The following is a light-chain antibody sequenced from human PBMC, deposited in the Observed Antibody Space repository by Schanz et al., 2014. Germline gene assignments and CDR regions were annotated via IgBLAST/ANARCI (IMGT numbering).Light chain of an antibody. Sequence: QSALTQPASVSGSPGQSITISCTGTSSDVGSYNLVSWYQQHPGKAPKVMIYEGSKRPSGVPDRFSGSKSGNTASLTVSGLQAEDEADYYCSSYAGSNSWVFGGGTKLTVL. J-gene: IGLJ3*02. CDR1: SSDVGSYNL. V-gene: IGLV2-14*02. CDR2: EGS. CDR3: SSYAGSNSWV.